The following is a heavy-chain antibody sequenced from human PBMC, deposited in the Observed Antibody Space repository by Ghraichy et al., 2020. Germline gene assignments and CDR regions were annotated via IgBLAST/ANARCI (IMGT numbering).Heavy chain of an antibody. D-gene: IGHD1-26*01. CDR3: ARTGVGATTIDS. V-gene: IGHV4-31*02. J-gene: IGHJ4*02. CDR2: IYYSGNT. Sequence: EWIGYIYYSGNTYYNPSLKSRVAITVDTSKNQFSLKLTSVTAADTAVYYCARTGVGATTIDSWGQGTLVTVSS.